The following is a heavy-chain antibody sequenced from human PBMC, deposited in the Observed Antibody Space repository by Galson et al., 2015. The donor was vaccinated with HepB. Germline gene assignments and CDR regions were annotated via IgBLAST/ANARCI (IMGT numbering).Heavy chain of an antibody. CDR2: IYYSGST. Sequence: QVQLQESGPGLVKPSETLSLTCTVSGGSISSYYWSWIRQPPGKGLEWIGYIYYSGSTNYNPSLKSRVTISVDTSKNQFSLKLSSVTAADTAVYYCARHVRAPMYSSGPYGMDIWGQGTTVTVSS. J-gene: IGHJ6*02. CDR1: GGSISSYY. CDR3: ARHVRAPMYSSGPYGMDI. V-gene: IGHV4-59*01. D-gene: IGHD6-19*01.